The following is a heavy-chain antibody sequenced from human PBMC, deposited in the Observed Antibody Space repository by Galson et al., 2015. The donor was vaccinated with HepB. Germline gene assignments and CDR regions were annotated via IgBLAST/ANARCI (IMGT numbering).Heavy chain of an antibody. CDR1: GFTFSSYA. CDR2: ISGGGDGT. J-gene: IGHJ4*02. D-gene: IGHD1-1*01. CDR3: ATNWMKVAVGDY. Sequence: SLRLSCAASGFTFSSYAISWVRQAPGKGLEWVSTISGGGDGTYYADSVKGRFTVSRDNSRNSVFLQMNSLRGDDTAVYYCATNWMKVAVGDYWGQGPPVTVSS. V-gene: IGHV3-23*01.